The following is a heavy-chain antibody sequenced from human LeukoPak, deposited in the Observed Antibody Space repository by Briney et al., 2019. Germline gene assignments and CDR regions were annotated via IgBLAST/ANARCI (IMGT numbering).Heavy chain of an antibody. D-gene: IGHD2-15*01. Sequence: VGTLRLSCAASGFTLSSYAMSWVRQAPGKGLEWVSAISGSGGSTYYADSVKGRFTISRDNSKNTLYLQMNSLRAEDTAVYYCANLGYCSGGSCSNYWGQGTLVTVSS. CDR1: GFTLSSYA. CDR2: ISGSGGST. V-gene: IGHV3-23*01. CDR3: ANLGYCSGGSCSNY. J-gene: IGHJ4*02.